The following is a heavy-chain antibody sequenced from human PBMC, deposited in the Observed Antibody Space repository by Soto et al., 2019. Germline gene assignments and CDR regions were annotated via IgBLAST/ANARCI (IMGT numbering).Heavy chain of an antibody. D-gene: IGHD3-3*01. CDR2: IKQDGSEK. Sequence: HPGGSLRLSCAASGFTFSSYWMSWVRQAPGKGLEWVANIKQDGSEKYYVDSVKGRFTISRDNAKNSLYLQMNSLRAEDTAVYYCARDLTYYDFWSGPFDYWGQGTLVTVSS. V-gene: IGHV3-7*03. CDR3: ARDLTYYDFWSGPFDY. J-gene: IGHJ4*02. CDR1: GFTFSSYW.